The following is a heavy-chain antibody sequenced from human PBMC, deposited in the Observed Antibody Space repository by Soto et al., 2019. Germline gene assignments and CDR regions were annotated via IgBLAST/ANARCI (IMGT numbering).Heavy chain of an antibody. Sequence: QVHLQESGPGLVKPSQTLSLTCTVSGGSISSGGYYWSWIRQHPGKGLEWIGYIYYSGSTYYTPSLKRRLTHAVATSKNRVSLKLSAVTAADTSVYYCARDRGDIVVPAASSAMGAFDIWGQGTMVTVSS. CDR3: ARDRGDIVVPAASSAMGAFDI. J-gene: IGHJ3*02. V-gene: IGHV4-31*03. CDR1: GGSISSGGYY. D-gene: IGHD2-2*01. CDR2: IYYSGST.